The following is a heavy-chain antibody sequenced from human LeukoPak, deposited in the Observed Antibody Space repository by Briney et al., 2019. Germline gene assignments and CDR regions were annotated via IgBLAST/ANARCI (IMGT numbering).Heavy chain of an antibody. J-gene: IGHJ4*02. CDR1: GYTFTGYY. D-gene: IGHD2-8*02. Sequence: ASVKVSCKASGYTFTGYYMHWVRQAPGQGREWMGIINPSAGSTSYAQKFQGRVTMTRDTSTSTVYMELGSLRSEDTAVYYCARGGLQVLAPLDYWGQGTLVTVSS. CDR3: ARGGLQVLAPLDY. V-gene: IGHV1-46*01. CDR2: INPSAGST.